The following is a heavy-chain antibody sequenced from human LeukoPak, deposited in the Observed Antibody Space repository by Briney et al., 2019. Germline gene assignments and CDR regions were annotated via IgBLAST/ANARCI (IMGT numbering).Heavy chain of an antibody. V-gene: IGHV4-59*08. J-gene: IGHJ4*02. CDR3: ARQLGYSYGNDY. D-gene: IGHD5-18*01. Sequence: SETLSLTCTVSGGSISSYYWSWIRQPPGKGLEWIGYIYYSGITNYNPSLKSRVTISVDTSKNQFSLKLSSVTAADTAVYYCARQLGYSYGNDYWGQGTLVTVSS. CDR2: IYYSGIT. CDR1: GGSISSYY.